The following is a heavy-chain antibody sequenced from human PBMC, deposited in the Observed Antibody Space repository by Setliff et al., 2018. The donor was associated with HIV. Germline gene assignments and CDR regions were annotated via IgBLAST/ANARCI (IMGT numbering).Heavy chain of an antibody. CDR1: GFTFNSYW. CDR3: ATGGGTGIYDR. CDR2: IHGDGTST. V-gene: IGHV3-74*01. D-gene: IGHD3-10*01. J-gene: IGHJ5*02. Sequence: ETLSLSCAASGFTFNSYWMHWVRQVPGQGLVWVSRIHGDGTSTTYADSVKGRFTISRDNAKNTLYLQMNSLRAEDTAVYYCATGGGTGIYDRWGQGTQVTVSS.